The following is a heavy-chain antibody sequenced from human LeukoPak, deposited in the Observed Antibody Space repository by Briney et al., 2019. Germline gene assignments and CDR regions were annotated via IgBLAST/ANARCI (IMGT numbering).Heavy chain of an antibody. Sequence: GASVKVSCKASGYTFTSYDINWVRQATGQGLEWMGWMNPNSGNTGYAQKFQGRVTMTRNTSISTAYMELSSLRSEDTAVYYCASTPGISYDYVWGSYRPHYYYGMDVWGQGTTVTVSS. D-gene: IGHD3-16*02. V-gene: IGHV1-8*01. CDR2: MNPNSGNT. CDR3: ASTPGISYDYVWGSYRPHYYYGMDV. J-gene: IGHJ6*02. CDR1: GYTFTSYD.